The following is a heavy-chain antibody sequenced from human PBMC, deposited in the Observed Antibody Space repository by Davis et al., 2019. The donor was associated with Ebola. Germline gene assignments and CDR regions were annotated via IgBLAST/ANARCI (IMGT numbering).Heavy chain of an antibody. D-gene: IGHD4-17*01. J-gene: IGHJ6*02. CDR1: GGTFSSYA. CDR2: IIPIFGTA. V-gene: IGHV1-69*13. Sequence: SVKVSCKASGGTFSSYAISWVRQAPGQGLEWMGGIIPIFGTANYAQKFQGRVTITADESTSTAYMELSSLRSEDTAVYYCARNGDYVENGRYYGMDVWGQGTTVTVSS. CDR3: ARNGDYVENGRYYGMDV.